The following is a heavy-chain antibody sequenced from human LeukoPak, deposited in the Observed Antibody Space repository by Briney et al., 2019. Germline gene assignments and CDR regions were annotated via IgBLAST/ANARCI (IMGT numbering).Heavy chain of an antibody. J-gene: IGHJ4*02. CDR2: TYAGGTT. Sequence: AGSLRLNCAASGFTVSSDHMSWVRQAPGKGLEWASVTYAGGTTAYAYSEKSRFTTSRDTTKNTLYLHINSLRAEDTARYYCARVWELSFDHWGQGPLVTVSS. V-gene: IGHV3-53*01. CDR1: GFTVSSDH. D-gene: IGHD3-16*02. CDR3: ARVWELSFDH.